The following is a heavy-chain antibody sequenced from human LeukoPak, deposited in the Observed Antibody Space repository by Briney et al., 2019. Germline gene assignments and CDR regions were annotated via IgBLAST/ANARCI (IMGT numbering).Heavy chain of an antibody. CDR3: ARDKIDTAMASPPDY. J-gene: IGHJ4*02. CDR1: GFTFSSYG. D-gene: IGHD5-18*01. CDR2: IRYDGSNK. Sequence: GGSLRLSCAASGFTFSSYGMHWVRQAPGKGLEWEAFIRYDGSNKYYADSVKGRFTISRDNSKNTLYLQMNSLRAEDTAVYYCARDKIDTAMASPPDYWGQGTLVTVSS. V-gene: IGHV3-30*02.